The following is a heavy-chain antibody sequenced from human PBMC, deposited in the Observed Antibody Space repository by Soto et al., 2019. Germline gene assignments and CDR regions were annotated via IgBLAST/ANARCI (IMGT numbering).Heavy chain of an antibody. V-gene: IGHV4-61*01. D-gene: IGHD3-22*01. CDR3: ARGYYDSSGMILDY. CDR1: GGSVNSGNWY. Sequence: NPSETLSLTCTVSGGSVNSGNWYWSWIRQPPGKGLEWIGYIYHSGSTNYNPSLKSRVTISVDTSKNQFSLKLSSVTAADTAVYYCARGYYDSSGMILDYWGQGTLVTVSS. CDR2: IYHSGST. J-gene: IGHJ4*02.